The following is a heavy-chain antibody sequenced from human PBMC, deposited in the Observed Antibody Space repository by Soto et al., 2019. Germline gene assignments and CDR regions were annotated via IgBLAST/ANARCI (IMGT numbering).Heavy chain of an antibody. Sequence: QVQLVQSGTEVKKPGSSVKVSCKASGDTFSFYTINWVRQAPGLGLEWVGRINPIVSMSNYAQKFEGRVWMTADKSTSTAYRELRSLRSDDTAMYFCAASYGSGYRACDYWGQGALVIVSS. CDR1: GDTFSFYT. D-gene: IGHD3-10*01. CDR2: INPIVSMS. V-gene: IGHV1-69*02. J-gene: IGHJ4*02. CDR3: AASYGSGYRACDY.